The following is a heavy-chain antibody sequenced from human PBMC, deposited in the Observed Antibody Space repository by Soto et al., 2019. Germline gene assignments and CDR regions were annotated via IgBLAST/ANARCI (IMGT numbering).Heavy chain of an antibody. CDR1: GGTFSSYT. Sequence: QVQLVQSGAEVKKPGSSVKVSCKASGGTFSSYTITWVRQAPGQGLEWVGRIIPIRGIANYAQEFQGRVTMTADKPTSTAYMELSSLRAEDTAMYYCARDSVVVPAAINWFDPWGQGTLVTVSS. J-gene: IGHJ5*02. D-gene: IGHD2-2*01. CDR2: IIPIRGIA. CDR3: ARDSVVVPAAINWFDP. V-gene: IGHV1-69*08.